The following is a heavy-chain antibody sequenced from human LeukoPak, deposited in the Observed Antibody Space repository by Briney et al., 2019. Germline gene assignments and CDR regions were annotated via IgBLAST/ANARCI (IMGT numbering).Heavy chain of an antibody. D-gene: IGHD3-22*01. J-gene: IGHJ4*02. CDR3: ARGQTSQYYDSSGLVTLYYFDY. CDR1: GFTFSGYW. Sequence: HTGGSLRLSCAASGFTFSGYWMHWVRQAPGKGLVWVSRINTDGSSTSYADSVKGRFTISRDNAKNTLYLQMNSLRAEDTAVYYCARGQTSQYYDSSGLVTLYYFDYWGQGTLVTVSS. CDR2: INTDGSST. V-gene: IGHV3-74*01.